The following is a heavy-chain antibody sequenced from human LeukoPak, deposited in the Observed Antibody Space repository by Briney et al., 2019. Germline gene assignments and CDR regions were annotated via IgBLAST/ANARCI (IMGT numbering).Heavy chain of an antibody. CDR3: AKIGVIGNWYYDV. Sequence: GGSLRLSCAASGFSFSSHGMSWVRQTPWKGPEWVSSISSGSDYTYYADSVKGRFTISRDNSKNTLYLQMNSLRAGDTAIYYCAKIGVIGNWYYDVWGRGTLVTVSS. D-gene: IGHD3-10*01. CDR2: ISSGSDYT. V-gene: IGHV3-23*01. CDR1: GFSFSSHG. J-gene: IGHJ2*01.